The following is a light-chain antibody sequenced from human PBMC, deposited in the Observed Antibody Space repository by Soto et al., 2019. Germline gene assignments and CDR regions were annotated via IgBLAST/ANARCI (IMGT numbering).Light chain of an antibody. Sequence: DIRMTQSPSSLSASVGDRVTLTCRASQNINSYLNWYQHKPGRAPKVLVYGATNLPSGVPSRFSGSGSGTAFTFTISSLQPEDFATYYCQPSHNDPLTFGGGTRVE. V-gene: IGKV1-39*01. CDR2: GAT. CDR3: QPSHNDPLT. CDR1: QNINSY. J-gene: IGKJ4*01.